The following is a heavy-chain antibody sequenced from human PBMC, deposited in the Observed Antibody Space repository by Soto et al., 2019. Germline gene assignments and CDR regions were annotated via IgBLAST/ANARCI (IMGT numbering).Heavy chain of an antibody. CDR3: ARPRRYSSGGSCYRIFDY. J-gene: IGHJ4*02. CDR1: GYTFTIYD. Sequence: GPSVKVSCKASGYTFTIYDIHWVRQATGQGLEWTGWMNPNSGNTGYAQKFQGRVTMTRNTSISTAYMELSSLRSEDTAVYYCARPRRYSSGGSCYRIFDYWGQGTLVTVSS. V-gene: IGHV1-8*01. D-gene: IGHD2-15*01. CDR2: MNPNSGNT.